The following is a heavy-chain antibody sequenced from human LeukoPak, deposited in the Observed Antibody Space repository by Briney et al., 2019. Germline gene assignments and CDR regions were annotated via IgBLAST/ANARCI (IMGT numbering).Heavy chain of an antibody. J-gene: IGHJ6*03. Sequence: PGGSLRLSCAASGFTFKSYGMHWVRQAPGKGLEWVAVIAYDGSLKYYADSVKGRFTISRDNSKNTLYLQMNSLRAEDTAVYYCAKGGCGGDCYSYYYYYYYMDVWGKGTTVTVSS. CDR2: IAYDGSLK. CDR1: GFTFKSYG. CDR3: AKGGCGGDCYSYYYYYYYMDV. D-gene: IGHD2-21*01. V-gene: IGHV3-30*18.